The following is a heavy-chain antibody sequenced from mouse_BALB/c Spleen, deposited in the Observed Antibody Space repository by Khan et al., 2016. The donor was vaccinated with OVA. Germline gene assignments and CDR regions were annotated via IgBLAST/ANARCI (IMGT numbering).Heavy chain of an antibody. D-gene: IGHD1-1*01. V-gene: IGHV2-9*02. Sequence: QVQLKQSGPGLVAPPQTLSIICTVSGFSLTNYGVHWVRQPPGKGLEWLGVIWAGGRTNLNSALMSRLSISKDDSKSQVFLTMNSLQTDDTAMYYCARAIYYGAWFAYWGQGTLVTVSA. CDR1: GFSLTNYG. CDR2: IWAGGRT. J-gene: IGHJ3*01. CDR3: ARAIYYGAWFAY.